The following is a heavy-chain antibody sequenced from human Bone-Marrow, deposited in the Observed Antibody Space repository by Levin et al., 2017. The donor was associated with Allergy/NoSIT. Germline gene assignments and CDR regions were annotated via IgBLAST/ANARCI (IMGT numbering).Heavy chain of an antibody. V-gene: IGHV2-5*02. J-gene: IGHJ4*02. CDR2: IYWDNDK. CDR3: AHRRGGSADSGWDSGVLDY. D-gene: IGHD6-19*01. CDR1: GFSITTSGVG. Sequence: SGPTLVKPPQTLALTCTLSGFSITTSGVGVGWIRQSPGKALEWLAFIYWDNDKRYSPSLRSRLTITKDTSKNQVDLIMTNMDPADTATYYWAHRRGGSADSGWDSGVLDYWGPGTLVTVSS.